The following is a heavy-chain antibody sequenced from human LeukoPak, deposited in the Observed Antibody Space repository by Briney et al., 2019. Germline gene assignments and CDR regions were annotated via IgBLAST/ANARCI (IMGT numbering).Heavy chain of an antibody. Sequence: PWGSLSLSCAASGFTFSSYSMIWVRQAPGKGLEWVSSISSSSSYIYYADSVKGRFTISRDNAKNSLYLQMNSLRAEDTAVYYCARFGDYGEYWGQGTLLIVSS. D-gene: IGHD4-17*01. CDR1: GFTFSSYS. CDR3: ARFGDYGEY. V-gene: IGHV3-21*01. J-gene: IGHJ4*02. CDR2: ISSSSSYI.